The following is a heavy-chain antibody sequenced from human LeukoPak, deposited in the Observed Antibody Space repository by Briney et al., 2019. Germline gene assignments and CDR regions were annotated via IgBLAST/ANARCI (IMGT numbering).Heavy chain of an antibody. CDR3: ARDKGKAVAGYYFDS. Sequence: GGSLRLSCAASGFTFSSYGMNWVRQAPGKGLEWVSFISSSSSYIYYADSVKGRFTISRDNAKNSLYLQMNSLRAEDTAVYYCARDKGKAVAGYYFDSWGQGTLVTVSS. J-gene: IGHJ4*02. V-gene: IGHV3-21*01. CDR2: ISSSSSYI. CDR1: GFTFSSYG. D-gene: IGHD6-19*01.